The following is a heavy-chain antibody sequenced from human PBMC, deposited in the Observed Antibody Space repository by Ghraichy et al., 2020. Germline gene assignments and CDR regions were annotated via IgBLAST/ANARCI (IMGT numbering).Heavy chain of an antibody. CDR3: ARGGPGFFFDY. CDR2: INSDGSST. CDR1: GFTFSSYW. D-gene: IGHD3-3*01. J-gene: IGHJ4*02. V-gene: IGHV3-74*01. Sequence: GGSLRLSCAASGFTFSSYWMHWVRQAPGKGLVWVSRINSDGSSTSYADSVKGRFTISRDNAKNTLYLQMNSLRAEDTAVYYCARGGPGFFFDYWGQGTLVTVSS.